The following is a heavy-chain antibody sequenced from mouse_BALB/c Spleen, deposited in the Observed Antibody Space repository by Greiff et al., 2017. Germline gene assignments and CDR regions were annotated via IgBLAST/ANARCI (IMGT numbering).Heavy chain of an antibody. CDR1: GYTFTDYE. CDR2: IDPYNGGT. J-gene: IGHJ4*01. CDR3: ARFDYDEGDYYAMDD. D-gene: IGHD2-4*01. Sequence: EVQLQQSGAELVRPGASVTLSCKASGYTFTDYEMHWVKQSHGKSLEWIGYIDPYNGGTSYNQKFKGKATLTVDKSSSTAFMHLNSLTSEDSAGYYCARFDYDEGDYYAMDDWGQGTSVTGSS. V-gene: IGHV1S135*01.